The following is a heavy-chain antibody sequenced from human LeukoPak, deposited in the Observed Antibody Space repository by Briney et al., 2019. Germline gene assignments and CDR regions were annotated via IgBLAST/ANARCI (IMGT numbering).Heavy chain of an antibody. CDR2: IYYSGST. V-gene: IGHV4-59*08. D-gene: IGHD2-2*01. Sequence: SETLSLTCTVSGGSISSYYWSWIRQPPGKGLEWNGYIYYSGSTNYHTSLKSRVTISVDTSKKQFSLKLSSVTAGDTAVYYCARHEVARWFVVVTAASRNWFDPWGQGTLVSVSS. J-gene: IGHJ5*01. CDR1: GGSISSYY. CDR3: ARHEVARWFVVVTAASRNWFDP.